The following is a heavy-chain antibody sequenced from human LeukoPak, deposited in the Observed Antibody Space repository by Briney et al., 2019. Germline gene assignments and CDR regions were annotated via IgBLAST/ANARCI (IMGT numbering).Heavy chain of an antibody. CDR3: ARGRVRAPNHRDPIPNNWFDP. CDR2: IYYSGRT. J-gene: IGHJ5*02. Sequence: SETLSLTCAVYGGSFSGYYWSWIRQLPGKGLEWIGYIYYSGRTYYNPSLKSRLTISIDTSKNQFSLKLSSATAADTAVYYCARGRVRAPNHRDPIPNNWFDPWGQGTLVTVSS. V-gene: IGHV4-34*01. CDR1: GGSFSGYY. D-gene: IGHD1-14*01.